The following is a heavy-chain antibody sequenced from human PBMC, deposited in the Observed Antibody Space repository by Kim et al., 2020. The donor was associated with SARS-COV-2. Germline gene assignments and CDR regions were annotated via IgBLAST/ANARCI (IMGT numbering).Heavy chain of an antibody. J-gene: IGHJ6*02. CDR3: ATGEDGTTSYYYGMDV. D-gene: IGHD1-1*01. CDR1: GYTLTELS. Sequence: ASVKVSCKVSGYTLTELSMHWVRQAPGKGLEWMGGFDPEDGETIYAQKFQGRVTMTEDTSTDTAYMELSSLRSEDTAVYYCATGEDGTTSYYYGMDVWGQGTTVTVSS. V-gene: IGHV1-24*01. CDR2: FDPEDGET.